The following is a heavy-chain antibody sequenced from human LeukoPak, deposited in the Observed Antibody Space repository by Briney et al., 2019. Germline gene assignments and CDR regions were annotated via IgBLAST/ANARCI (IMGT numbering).Heavy chain of an antibody. CDR2: ISYDGSNK. D-gene: IGHD6-25*01. CDR1: GFTFSSYA. J-gene: IGHJ2*01. Sequence: GRSLRLSCAASGFTFSSYAMHWVRQAPGKGLEWVAVISYDGSNKYYADSVKGRFTISRDNSKNTLYLQMNSLRAEDTAVYYCARARPADLWGRGTLVTVSS. V-gene: IGHV3-30-3*01. CDR3: ARARPADL.